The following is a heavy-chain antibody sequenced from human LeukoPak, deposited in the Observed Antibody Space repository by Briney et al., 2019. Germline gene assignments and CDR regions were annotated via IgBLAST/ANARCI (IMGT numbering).Heavy chain of an antibody. CDR3: ARGLVPLIRIAAAGTGTNWFDP. V-gene: IGHV1-8*01. Sequence: GASVKVSCKASGYTFTSYDINWVRQATGQGLEWMGWMNPNSGNTGYAQKFQGRVTMTRNTSISTAYMELSSLRSEDTAVYYCARGLVPLIRIAAAGTGTNWFDPWGQGTLVTVSS. CDR1: GYTFTSYD. CDR2: MNPNSGNT. J-gene: IGHJ5*02. D-gene: IGHD6-13*01.